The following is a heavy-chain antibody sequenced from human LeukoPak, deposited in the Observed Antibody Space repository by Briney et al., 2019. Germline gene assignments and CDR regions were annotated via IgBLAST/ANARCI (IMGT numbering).Heavy chain of an antibody. CDR2: IYYSGST. J-gene: IGHJ6*02. V-gene: IGHV4-59*01. D-gene: IGHD2-2*03. CDR1: GGSIKNYY. CDR3: ARAGYCSSTSCQWVPLV. Sequence: SEPLSLTCTVSGGSIKNYYWIWIRQSPGKGLEWIGYIYYSGSTNYNPSLKSRVIISVDTSKNQFSLKLNSVTAADTAVYYCARAGYCSSTSCQWVPLVWGQGTTVTVSS.